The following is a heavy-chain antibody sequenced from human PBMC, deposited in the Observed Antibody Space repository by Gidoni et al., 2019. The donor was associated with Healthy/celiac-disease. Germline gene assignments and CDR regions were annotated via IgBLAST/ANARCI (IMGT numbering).Heavy chain of an antibody. CDR3: AHLTTTMVRGVTDVGLGAFDI. CDR1: GFSRNTSGVG. V-gene: IGHV2-5*02. J-gene: IGHJ3*02. D-gene: IGHD3-10*01. CDR2: IYWDDDK. Sequence: QITLKESGPTLVKPTQTLTPTCTFSGFSRNTSGVGVGWIRQPPGKALEWLALIYWDDDKRYSPSLKSRLTITKDTSKNQVVLTMTNMDPVDTATYYCAHLTTTMVRGVTDVGLGAFDIWDQGTMVTVSS.